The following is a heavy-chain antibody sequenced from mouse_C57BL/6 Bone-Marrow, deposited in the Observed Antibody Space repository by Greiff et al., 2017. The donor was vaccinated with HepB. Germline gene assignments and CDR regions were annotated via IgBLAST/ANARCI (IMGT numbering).Heavy chain of an antibody. J-gene: IGHJ1*03. Sequence: EVKLMESGGGLVQPGGSLKLSCAASGFTFSDYGMAWVRQAPRKGPEWVAFISNLAYSIYYADTVTGRFTISRANAKNTRYLEMSSLRSEDTAMYYCARPRGDGSSPWWYFDVWGTGTTVTVSS. CDR3: ARPRGDGSSPWWYFDV. CDR2: ISNLAYSI. V-gene: IGHV5-15*01. CDR1: GFTFSDYG. D-gene: IGHD1-1*01.